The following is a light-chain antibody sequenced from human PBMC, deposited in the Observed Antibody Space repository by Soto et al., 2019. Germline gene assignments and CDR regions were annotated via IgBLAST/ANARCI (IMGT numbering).Light chain of an antibody. Sequence: DIQMTQYPSTLSSSVGDRVTISFRASQSISSWLAWYQQKPGRAPKLLIYKASSLESGVPSRFSGSGSGTEFTLTISSLQPDDFATYYCQQYNSQWTFGQGTKVDIK. CDR2: KAS. J-gene: IGKJ1*01. CDR1: QSISSW. V-gene: IGKV1-5*03. CDR3: QQYNSQWT.